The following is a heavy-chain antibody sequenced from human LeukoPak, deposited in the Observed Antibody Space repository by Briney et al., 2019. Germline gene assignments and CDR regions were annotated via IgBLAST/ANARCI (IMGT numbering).Heavy chain of an antibody. D-gene: IGHD3-3*01. CDR1: GGSTSSYY. CDR2: IYYSGST. J-gene: IGHJ4*02. Sequence: SETLSLTCTVSGGSTSSYYWSWIRQPPGKRLEWIGYIYYSGSTNYNPSLKSRVTISVDTSKNQFSLKLRSVTAADTAVYYCARDRLFGVVTDWGQGTLVTVSS. CDR3: ARDRLFGVVTD. V-gene: IGHV4-59*01.